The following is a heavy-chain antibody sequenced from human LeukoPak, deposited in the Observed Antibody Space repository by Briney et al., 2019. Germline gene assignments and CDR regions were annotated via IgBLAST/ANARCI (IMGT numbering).Heavy chain of an antibody. V-gene: IGHV4-4*07. CDR1: GGSFSGYY. CDR2: IYTSGST. J-gene: IGHJ5*02. Sequence: SETLSLTCAVYGGSFSGYYWSWIRQPAGKGLEWIGRIYTSGSTNYNPSLKSRVTMSVDTSKNQFSLKLSSVTAADTAVYYCARDGSGSAIVVVPAAMGGWFDPWGQGTLVTVSS. D-gene: IGHD2-2*01. CDR3: ARDGSGSAIVVVPAAMGGWFDP.